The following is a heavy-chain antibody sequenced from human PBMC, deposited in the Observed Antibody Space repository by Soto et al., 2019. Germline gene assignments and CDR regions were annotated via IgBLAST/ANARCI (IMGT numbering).Heavy chain of an antibody. V-gene: IGHV1-18*01. J-gene: IGHJ6*02. CDR3: ARIDVIVGGGIEYGCCYFGMDV. CDR2: ISAYNGNT. CDR1: GYTFTSNG. D-gene: IGHD4-17*01. Sequence: GASVKVSCKASGYTFTSNGIRWVRQAPRQGLEWMGWISAYNGNTNYAQKLQGRVTMTTDTSTSTAYMELRSLRSDDTAVYYCARIDVIVGGGIEYGCCYFGMDVWGQGTTVTVSS.